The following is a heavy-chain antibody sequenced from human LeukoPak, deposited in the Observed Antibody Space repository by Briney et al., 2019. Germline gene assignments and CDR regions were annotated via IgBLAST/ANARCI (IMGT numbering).Heavy chain of an antibody. CDR2: ISWNSGSI. J-gene: IGHJ3*02. CDR3: AKGVRITMVRGAFDI. V-gene: IGHV3-9*01. D-gene: IGHD3-10*01. CDR1: GFTLSSNW. Sequence: GGSLRLSCAGSGFTLSSNWMHWVRQAPGKGLEWVSGISWNSGSIGYADSVKGRFTISRDNAKNSLYLQMNSLRAEDTALYYCAKGVRITMVRGAFDIWGQGTMVTVSS.